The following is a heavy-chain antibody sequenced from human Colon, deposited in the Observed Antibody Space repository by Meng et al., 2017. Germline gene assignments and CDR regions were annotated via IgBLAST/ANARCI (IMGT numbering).Heavy chain of an antibody. CDR3: AAVDRDSDAFDI. J-gene: IGHJ3*02. CDR2: IFFSGAT. Sequence: QVQLQGSGSGLVRPSETLSLTCTVSGGSISSSRYYWGWIRQPPGKGLEWIGNIFFSGATYYNPSLKSRVTISVDTSQNQFSLRLPSVTAADTAVFYCAAVDRDSDAFDIWGQGTLVTVSS. D-gene: IGHD2-2*01. V-gene: IGHV4-39*07. CDR1: GGSISSSRYY.